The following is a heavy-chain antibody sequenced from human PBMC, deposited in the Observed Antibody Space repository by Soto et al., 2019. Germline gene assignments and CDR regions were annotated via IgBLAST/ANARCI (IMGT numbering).Heavy chain of an antibody. CDR1: RFTFSSYW. V-gene: IGHV3-7*01. CDR3: GSDAGRRFDY. CDR2: MHRDGSEK. Sequence: EVQLVESGGGLVQPGGSLRLSCAASRFTFSSYWMTWARQAPGKAREWVASMHRDGSEKRYVDSVEGRFTISRDNAKNSLFLQMNSLSPDDTAVYYCGSDAGRRFDYWGQGSLVTVSS. J-gene: IGHJ4*02. D-gene: IGHD6-13*01.